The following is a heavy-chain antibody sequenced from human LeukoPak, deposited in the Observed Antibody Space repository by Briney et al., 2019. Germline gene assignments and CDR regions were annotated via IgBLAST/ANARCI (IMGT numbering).Heavy chain of an antibody. V-gene: IGHV3-48*03. D-gene: IGHD6-19*01. Sequence: TGGSLRLSCTTYESALSSYEMSWIRQAPGKGLEWVSYISNTGNTIYYTDSVKGRFTISRDNAKNSLYLQMNSLRDEDTALYYCAGGLGSGWRYWGQGTPVTVSS. CDR1: ESALSSYE. CDR2: ISNTGNTI. J-gene: IGHJ4*02. CDR3: AGGLGSGWRY.